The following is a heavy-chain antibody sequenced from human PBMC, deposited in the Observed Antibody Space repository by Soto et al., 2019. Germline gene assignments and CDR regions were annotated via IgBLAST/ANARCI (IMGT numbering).Heavy chain of an antibody. V-gene: IGHV4-30-4*01. CDR3: GRDLTSNANCIDP. CDR1: GDYIHVGGYY. CDR2: IYYTGKT. J-gene: IGHJ5*02. D-gene: IGHD2-2*01. Sequence: KASETLSLTCSVSGDYIHVGGYYWTWIRQRPGKGLEWMGYIYYTGKTYYNPSLESRLTMSVDRSKNQFSLRLTSVTAADTAVYFCGRDLTSNANCIDPWGQGTLVTVSS.